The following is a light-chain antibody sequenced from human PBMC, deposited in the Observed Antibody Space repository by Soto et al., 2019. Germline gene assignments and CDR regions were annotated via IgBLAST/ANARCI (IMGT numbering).Light chain of an antibody. CDR2: DAS. J-gene: IGKJ3*01. CDR3: QQRSNSIT. CDR1: QSVSSY. V-gene: IGKV3-11*01. Sequence: EIVLTQSPATLSLSPGERATLSCRASQSVSSYLAWYQQKPGQAPRLLIYDASNRATGIPARFSGSGSGTDFTLTIRSLEPEDFAVYCCQQRSNSITFGPGTKVDIK.